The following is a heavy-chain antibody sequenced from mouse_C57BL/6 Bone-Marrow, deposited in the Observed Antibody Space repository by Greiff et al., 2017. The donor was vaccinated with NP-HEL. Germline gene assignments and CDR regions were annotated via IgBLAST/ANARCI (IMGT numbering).Heavy chain of an antibody. Sequence: VQLKQSGPELVKPGASVKIPCKASGYTFTDYNMDWVTQSHGKSLEWIGAINPNNGGTIYHQKFKGKATLTVDKSSSTAYMELRSLTSEDTAVYCCASNAVVAYCAEDYWGQGTSVTVSS. CDR1: GYTFTDYN. J-gene: IGHJ4*01. V-gene: IGHV1-18*01. CDR3: ASNAVVAYCAEDY. CDR2: INPNNGGT. D-gene: IGHD1-1*01.